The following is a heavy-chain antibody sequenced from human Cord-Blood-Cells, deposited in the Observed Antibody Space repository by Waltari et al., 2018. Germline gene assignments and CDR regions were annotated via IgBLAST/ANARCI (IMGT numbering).Heavy chain of an antibody. D-gene: IGHD4-17*01. V-gene: IGHV3-30-3*01. CDR2: ISYDGSNK. Sequence: VQLVESGGVVVQPGRSLRLSCAASGFPPSRYAVHWVRQDPGKVLEWVEVISYDGSNKYYADSVKGRFTISRDNSKNTLYLQMNSLRAEDTAVYYCARSVQYGDQTSYWGQGTLVTVSS. J-gene: IGHJ4*02. CDR3: ARSVQYGDQTSY. CDR1: GFPPSRYA.